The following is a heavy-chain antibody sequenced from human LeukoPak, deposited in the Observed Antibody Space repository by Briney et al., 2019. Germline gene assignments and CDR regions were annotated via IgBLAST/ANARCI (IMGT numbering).Heavy chain of an antibody. V-gene: IGHV4-39*01. J-gene: IGHJ4*02. D-gene: IGHD6-25*01. CDR1: GDSIFSTTYY. CDR2: IFHSGST. Sequence: SETLSLTCTVSGDSIFSTTYYWGWIRQPPGKGLEWIGSIFHSGSTYYNPSLKSRVTISVDTSKNQLSLRLRSVTAADTAVYYCARLYQGKRPPDYWGQGTLVTVSS. CDR3: ARLYQGKRPPDY.